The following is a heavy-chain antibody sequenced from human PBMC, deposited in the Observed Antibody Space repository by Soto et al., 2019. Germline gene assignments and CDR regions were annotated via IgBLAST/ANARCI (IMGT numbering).Heavy chain of an antibody. J-gene: IGHJ6*02. CDR1: GYSISTGYY. Sequence: SETLSLTCAVSGYSISTGYYWSWLRQPPGKGLEWIGEINHSGSTNYNPSLKSRVTISVDTSKNHFSLKPRSVTAADTAVYFCASLTVTTHFYYDLDVWGQGTTVTVSS. CDR2: INHSGST. V-gene: IGHV4-34*01. CDR3: ASLTVTTHFYYDLDV. D-gene: IGHD4-17*01.